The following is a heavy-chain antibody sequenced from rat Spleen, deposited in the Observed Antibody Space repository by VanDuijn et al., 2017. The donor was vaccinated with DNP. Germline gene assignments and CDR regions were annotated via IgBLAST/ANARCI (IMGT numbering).Heavy chain of an antibody. CDR3: ARRRLPYWYFDF. V-gene: IGHV1-43*01. CDR2: IHAGSGGT. CDR1: GYTFTSYY. J-gene: IGHJ1*01. Sequence: QVQLRQSGAELAKPGSSVKISCKASGYTFTSYYINWIKQTTGQGLEYIGYIHAGSGGTNSNEKFKGKATLTVDKSSSTAFMQLSSLTPDDSAVYYCARRRLPYWYFDFWGPGTMVTVSS. D-gene: IGHD1-4*01.